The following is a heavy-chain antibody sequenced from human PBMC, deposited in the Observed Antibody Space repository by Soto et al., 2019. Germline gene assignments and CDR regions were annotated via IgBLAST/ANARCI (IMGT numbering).Heavy chain of an antibody. J-gene: IGHJ4*02. CDR3: ARVRAQGVGYYFDY. CDR2: IYYSGST. Sequence: PSETLSLTCTVSGGSISSGGYYWSWIRQHPGKGLEWIGYIYYSGSTYYNPSLKSRVTISVDTSKNQFSLKLSSVTAADTAVYYCARVRAQGVGYYFDYWGQGTLVTVSS. D-gene: IGHD2-8*01. CDR1: GGSISSGGYY. V-gene: IGHV4-31*03.